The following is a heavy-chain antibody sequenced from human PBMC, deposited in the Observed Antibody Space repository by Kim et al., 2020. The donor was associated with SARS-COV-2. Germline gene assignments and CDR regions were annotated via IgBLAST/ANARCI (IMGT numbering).Heavy chain of an antibody. Sequence: VKGRCTISRDSSKNPLYLQINSLRAEDTAVYYCAREGEWELLRYYSYMDVWGKGTTVTVSS. CDR3: AREGEWELLRYYSYMDV. D-gene: IGHD1-26*01. J-gene: IGHJ6*03. V-gene: IGHV3-30*01.